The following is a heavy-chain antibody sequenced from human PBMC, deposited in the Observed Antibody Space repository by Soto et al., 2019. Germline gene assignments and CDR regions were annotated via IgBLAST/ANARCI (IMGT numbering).Heavy chain of an antibody. V-gene: IGHV4-59*08. Sequence: QVQLQESGPGLVKPSETLSLTCTVSGGSISSYYWSWVRQPPGKGLEWIGYIYYSGSTNYNPSLKSRVTISVDTSKNQFSLKLSSVTAADTAVYYCARQWELVVPAAEDNWFDPWGQGTLVTVSS. CDR2: IYYSGST. J-gene: IGHJ5*02. D-gene: IGHD2-2*01. CDR3: ARQWELVVPAAEDNWFDP. CDR1: GGSISSYY.